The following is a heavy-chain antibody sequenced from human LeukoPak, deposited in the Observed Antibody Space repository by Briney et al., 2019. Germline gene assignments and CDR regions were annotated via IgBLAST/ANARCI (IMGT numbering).Heavy chain of an antibody. CDR1: GGSISSYY. J-gene: IGHJ3*02. V-gene: IGHV4-59*01. CDR2: IYYSGST. Sequence: PSETLSLTCTISGGSISSYYWSWIRQPPGKGLEWIGYIYYSGSTNYNPSLKSRVTMSVDTSKNQFSLKLRSVTAADTAVYYCARASITMVRGVRRDAFDIWGQGTMVTVSS. D-gene: IGHD3-10*01. CDR3: ARASITMVRGVRRDAFDI.